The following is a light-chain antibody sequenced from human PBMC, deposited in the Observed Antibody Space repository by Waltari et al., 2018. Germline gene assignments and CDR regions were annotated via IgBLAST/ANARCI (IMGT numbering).Light chain of an antibody. J-gene: IGLJ1*01. CDR2: EVY. V-gene: IGLV2-8*01. CDR3: SSYAGSSNV. Sequence: QSALTQPPSASGSPGESVTISCIGTNNDIGAYNYVTWHRQYPGRAPKTITYEVYKRSSGVPDRFSASKSGNTASLTISGLQPDDEADYYCSSYAGSSNVFGTGTTVTV. CDR1: NNDIGAYNY.